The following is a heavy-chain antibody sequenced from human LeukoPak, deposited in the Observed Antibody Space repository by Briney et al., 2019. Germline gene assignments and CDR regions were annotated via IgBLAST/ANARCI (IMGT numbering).Heavy chain of an antibody. CDR1: GYTFTGYY. Sequence: ASVKVSCRASGYTFTGYYMHWVRQAPGQGLEWMGWINPNSGGTNYSQKFQGRVTMTRDTSISTAYMELSRLRSDDTAVYYCARDRLSYYGSGSYSNWYFDLWGRGTLVTVSS. CDR2: INPNSGGT. CDR3: ARDRLSYYGSGSYSNWYFDL. D-gene: IGHD3-10*01. V-gene: IGHV1-2*02. J-gene: IGHJ2*01.